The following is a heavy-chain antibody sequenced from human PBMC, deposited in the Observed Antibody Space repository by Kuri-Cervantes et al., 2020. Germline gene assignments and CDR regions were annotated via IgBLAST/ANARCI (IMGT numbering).Heavy chain of an antibody. D-gene: IGHD6-25*01. CDR1: GFTFINYG. CDR2: IRLDGSNK. CDR3: ARLAAAEPFDI. Sequence: GGSLRLSCAASGFTFINYGLHWVRQAPGKGLEWVAFIRLDGSNKHYADSVKGRFTISRDNSKSALFLQMNSLRAGDTAVYYCARLAAAEPFDIWGQGTRVTVSS. V-gene: IGHV3-30*02. J-gene: IGHJ3*02.